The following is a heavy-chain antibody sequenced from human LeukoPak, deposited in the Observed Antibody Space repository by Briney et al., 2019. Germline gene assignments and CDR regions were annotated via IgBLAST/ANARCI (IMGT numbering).Heavy chain of an antibody. CDR3: ARGSIAYYFIDV. D-gene: IGHD3-22*01. V-gene: IGHV4-59*01. J-gene: IGHJ6*03. CDR1: AVSISSYY. CDR2: LNYSGST. Sequence: SETLSLSCTVSAVSISSYYWGWIRQPPGKGLGWNGNLNYSGSTNYNPSLKSRVTISVDTSKNQFSLKLSSVTAADTAVYYCARGSIAYYFIDVWSKGTTVTISS.